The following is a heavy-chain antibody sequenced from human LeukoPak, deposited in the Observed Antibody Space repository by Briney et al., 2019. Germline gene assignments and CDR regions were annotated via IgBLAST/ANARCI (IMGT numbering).Heavy chain of an antibody. CDR1: GFTFSSYA. CDR2: ISGSGGST. J-gene: IGHJ4*02. CDR3: AKDHLGYCSGGSCSTTYFDY. Sequence: PGGSLRLSCAASGFTFSSYAMSWVRQAAGKWLEWVSAISGSGGSTYYADSVKGRFTISRDNSKNTLYLQMNSLRAEDTAVYYCAKDHLGYCSGGSCSTTYFDYWGQGTLVTVSS. D-gene: IGHD2-15*01. V-gene: IGHV3-23*01.